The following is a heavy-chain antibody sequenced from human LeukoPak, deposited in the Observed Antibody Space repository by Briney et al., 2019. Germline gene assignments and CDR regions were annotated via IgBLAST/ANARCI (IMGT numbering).Heavy chain of an antibody. V-gene: IGHV4-59*08. CDR1: GGSISSYY. CDR2: VYYTGST. D-gene: IGHD1-26*01. J-gene: IGHJ4*02. Sequence: SETLSLTCTVSGGSISSYYWSWIRQPPGRGLEWIGYVYYTGSTDYNPSLKSRVTISLDTSKNQFSLKLRSVTAADTAVYYCATHTGTYHSFDSWGQGTLVTVSS. CDR3: ATHTGTYHSFDS.